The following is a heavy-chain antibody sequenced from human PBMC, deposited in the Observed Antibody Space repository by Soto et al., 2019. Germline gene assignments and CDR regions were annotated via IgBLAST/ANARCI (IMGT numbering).Heavy chain of an antibody. D-gene: IGHD4-17*01. J-gene: IGHJ4*02. V-gene: IGHV4-30-2*01. CDR2: IYHSGRT. CDR1: GGSINSGGYS. CDR3: ARSEATVLDY. Sequence: SETLSLTCTVSGGSINSGGYSWTWIRQPPGKGLEWIGFIYHSGRTNYNPSLKSRVTISVDKSKNHFSLKLTSVTAADTAVYYCARSEATVLDYWGQGTLVTVSS.